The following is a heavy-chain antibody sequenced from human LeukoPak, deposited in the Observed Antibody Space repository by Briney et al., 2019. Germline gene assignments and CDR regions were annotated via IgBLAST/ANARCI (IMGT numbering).Heavy chain of an antibody. CDR1: GFTFNNYW. CDR2: INGDGSST. CDR3: ARDSRYYYDSRNYDNVAFDM. Sequence: PGRSLRLSCAASGFTFNNYWMHWVRQAPGKGLVWVSRINGDGSSTSYADSVKGRFTISRDNAKNTLYLQMNSLRVEDTAVYYCARDSRYYYDSRNYDNVAFDMWGQGTMVTVSS. D-gene: IGHD3-10*01. V-gene: IGHV3-74*01. J-gene: IGHJ3*02.